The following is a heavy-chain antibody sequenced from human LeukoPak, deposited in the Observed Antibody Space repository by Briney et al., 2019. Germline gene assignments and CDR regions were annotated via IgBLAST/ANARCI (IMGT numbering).Heavy chain of an antibody. CDR3: ATSRTFDY. J-gene: IGHJ4*02. V-gene: IGHV3-74*01. CDR1: GFTFSSYW. Sequence: GGSLRLSCAASGFTFSSYWMHWVRQAPGKGLVWVSRISSDGSSTSYADSVKGRSTISRDNAKNTLYLQMNSLRAEDTAVYYCATSRTFDYWGQGTLVTVSS. CDR2: ISSDGSST.